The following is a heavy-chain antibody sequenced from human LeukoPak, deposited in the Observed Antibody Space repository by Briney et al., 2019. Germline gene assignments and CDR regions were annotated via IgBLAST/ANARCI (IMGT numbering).Heavy chain of an antibody. D-gene: IGHD1-1*01. CDR1: GGSISSYY. CDR2: IYYSGST. J-gene: IGHJ4*02. Sequence: SETLSLTCTVSGGSISSYYWSWIRQPPGKGLEWIGYIYYSGSTNYNPSLKSRVTISVDTSKNQFSLKLSSVTAADTAVYYCAGRPPTTGTTPTVTGILRWGQGTLVTVSS. V-gene: IGHV4-59*01. CDR3: AGRPPTTGTTPTVTGILR.